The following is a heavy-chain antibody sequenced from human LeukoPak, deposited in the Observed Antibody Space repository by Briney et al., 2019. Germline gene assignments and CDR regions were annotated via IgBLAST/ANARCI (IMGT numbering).Heavy chain of an antibody. J-gene: IGHJ4*02. CDR3: ARGRTYYYGSGSRGPFDY. Sequence: PSGTLSLTCAVSGGSISSSNWWSWVRQPPGKGLEWIGEIYHSGSTNYNPFLKSRVTISVDKSKNQFSLKLSSVTAADTAVYYCARGRTYYYGSGSRGPFDYWGQGTLVTASS. CDR2: IYHSGST. CDR1: GGSISSSNW. V-gene: IGHV4-4*02. D-gene: IGHD3-10*01.